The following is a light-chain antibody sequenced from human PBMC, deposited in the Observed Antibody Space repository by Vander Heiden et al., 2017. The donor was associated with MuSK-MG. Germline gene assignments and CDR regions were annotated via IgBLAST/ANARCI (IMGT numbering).Light chain of an antibody. CDR1: QSVSSSY. J-gene: IGKJ2*01. Sequence: EIVLTQSPGTLSLSPGERATLSCRASQSVSSSYLAWYQQKPGQAPRLLIYGASSSATGIPDRFTGSGSGTDFTLTISRLEPEDFAVYYCHREGGSPAAFGQGTKLEIK. V-gene: IGKV3-20*01. CDR2: GAS. CDR3: HREGGSPAA.